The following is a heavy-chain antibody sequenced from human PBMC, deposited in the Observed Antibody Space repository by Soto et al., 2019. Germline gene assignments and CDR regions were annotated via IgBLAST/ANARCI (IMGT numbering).Heavy chain of an antibody. CDR1: GFTFSDHG. Sequence: EVQLLESGGGLVQPRGSLRLSCVGSGFTFSDHGMSWVRQAPGKGLEWVSAISGSVGSTFYADSVKGRFTISRDNSKNTLYLQMNSLRDEDTAVYYCAKDRTIAARNYDEWGQGVLVTVSS. CDR2: ISGSVGST. J-gene: IGHJ4*02. CDR3: AKDRTIAARNYDE. V-gene: IGHV3-23*01. D-gene: IGHD6-6*01.